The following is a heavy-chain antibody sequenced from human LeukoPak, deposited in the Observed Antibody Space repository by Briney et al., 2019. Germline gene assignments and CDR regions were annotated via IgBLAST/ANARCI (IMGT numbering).Heavy chain of an antibody. D-gene: IGHD3-22*01. CDR1: GFTFNNAW. CDR2: ISYSSMTI. V-gene: IGHV3-48*04. J-gene: IGHJ4*02. CDR3: ARGGVYYDSSGQLDY. Sequence: PGGSLRLSCAASGFTFNNAWMNWVRQAPGKGLEWISFISYSSMTIYYADSVKGRFTISRDNAKNSLSVQMNSLRAEDTATYFCARGGVYYDSSGQLDYWGQGALVTVSS.